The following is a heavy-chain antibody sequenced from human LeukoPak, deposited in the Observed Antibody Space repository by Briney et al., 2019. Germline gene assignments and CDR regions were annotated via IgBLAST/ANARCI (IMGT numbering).Heavy chain of an antibody. CDR3: ARDEGYYDSSGLDP. D-gene: IGHD3-22*01. CDR2: IYTSGST. Sequence: SQTLSLTCTVSGGSISSGSYYWSWIRQPAGKGLEWIGRIYTSGSTNYNPSLKSRVTISVDTSKNQFSLKLSSVTAADTAVYYCARDEGYYDSSGLDPWSQGTLVTVSS. J-gene: IGHJ5*02. V-gene: IGHV4-61*02. CDR1: GGSISSGSYY.